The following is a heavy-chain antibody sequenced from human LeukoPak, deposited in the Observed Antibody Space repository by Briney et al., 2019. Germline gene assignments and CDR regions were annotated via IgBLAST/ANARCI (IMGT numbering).Heavy chain of an antibody. J-gene: IGHJ3*02. Sequence: GESLQISCKGSGFSFTSYWIGWVRQMPGKGLEWMGIIYPGDSDTRYSPSFQGQVTISADKSISTAYLQWSSLKASDTAMYYCARPVLAVAGTGDAFDIWGQGTMVTVSS. V-gene: IGHV5-51*01. CDR3: ARPVLAVAGTGDAFDI. CDR2: IYPGDSDT. CDR1: GFSFTSYW. D-gene: IGHD6-19*01.